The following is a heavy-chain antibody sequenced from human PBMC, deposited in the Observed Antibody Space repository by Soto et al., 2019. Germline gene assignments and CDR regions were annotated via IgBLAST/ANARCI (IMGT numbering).Heavy chain of an antibody. D-gene: IGHD5-12*01. CDR1: GYTFTGYY. Sequence: GASVKVSCKASGYTFTGYYMHWVRQATGQGLEWMGWMNPNSGNTGYAQKFQGRVTMTRNTSISTAYMELSSLRSEDTAVYYCARGRRFRVANSYYYYYMDVWGKGTTVTVSS. V-gene: IGHV1-8*02. J-gene: IGHJ6*03. CDR2: MNPNSGNT. CDR3: ARGRRFRVANSYYYYYMDV.